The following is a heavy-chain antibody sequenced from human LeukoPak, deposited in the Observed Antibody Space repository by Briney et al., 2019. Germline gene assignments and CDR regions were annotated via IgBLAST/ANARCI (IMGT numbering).Heavy chain of an antibody. J-gene: IGHJ4*02. CDR1: GGTFSSYA. V-gene: IGHV1-69*13. D-gene: IGHD5-24*01. CDR3: AREPSRDGYNWVDY. Sequence: ASVKVSCKASGGTFSSYAISWVRQAPGQGLEWMGGIIPIFGTANYAQKFQGRVTITADESTCTAYMELSSLRSEDTAVYYCAREPSRDGYNWVDYWGQGTLVTVSS. CDR2: IIPIFGTA.